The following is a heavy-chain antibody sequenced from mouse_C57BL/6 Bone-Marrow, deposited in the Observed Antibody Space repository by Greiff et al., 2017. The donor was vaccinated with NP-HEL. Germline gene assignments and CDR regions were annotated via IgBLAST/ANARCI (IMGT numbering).Heavy chain of an antibody. CDR3: ARGLYYDYVRWFAY. D-gene: IGHD2-4*01. CDR1: GFTFSSYA. V-gene: IGHV5-4*01. Sequence: EVQLVESGGGLVKPGGSLKLSCAASGFTFSSYAMSWVRQTPEKRLEWVATISDGGSYPYYPANVKGRFTISRDNAKNNLYLQMSHLKSEDTAMYYCARGLYYDYVRWFAYWGQGTLVTVAA. J-gene: IGHJ3*01. CDR2: ISDGGSYP.